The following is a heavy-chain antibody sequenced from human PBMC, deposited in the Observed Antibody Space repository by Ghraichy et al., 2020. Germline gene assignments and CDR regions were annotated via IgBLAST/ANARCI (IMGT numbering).Heavy chain of an antibody. CDR1: GFSFNTYE. D-gene: IGHD3-22*01. Sequence: GGSLRLSCAASGFSFNTYEMIWVRQPPGKGLEWLSYIRAGATRIYYADSVKGRFTISRDDAKNSLYLQMNSLRAEDTAFYYCAREADSGGYRFDYWGQGTLVTVSS. CDR3: AREADSGGYRFDY. CDR2: IRAGATRI. V-gene: IGHV3-48*03. J-gene: IGHJ4*02.